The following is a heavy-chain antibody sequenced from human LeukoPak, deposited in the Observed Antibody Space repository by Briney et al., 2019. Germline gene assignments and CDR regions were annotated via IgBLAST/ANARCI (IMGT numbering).Heavy chain of an antibody. V-gene: IGHV4-59*11. CDR1: GGSISSHY. J-gene: IGHJ4*02. CDR2: IYYSGST. CDR3: ASRDSSGYTFDY. Sequence: SETLSLTCTVSGGSISSHYWSWIRQPPGKGLEWIGYIYYSGSTNYNPSLKSRVTISVDTSKNQFSLKLSSVTAADTAVYYCASRDSSGYTFDYWGQGTLVTVPS. D-gene: IGHD3-22*01.